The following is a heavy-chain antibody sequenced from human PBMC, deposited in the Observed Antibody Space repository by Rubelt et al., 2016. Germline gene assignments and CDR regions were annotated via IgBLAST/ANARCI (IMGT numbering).Heavy chain of an antibody. V-gene: IGHV4-59*12. CDR3: ASFRDSSGYFR. CDR1: GGSISSYY. D-gene: IGHD3-22*01. Sequence: QVQLQESGPGLVKPSETLSLTCTVSGGSISSYYWSWIRQPPGKGLEWIGEINHSGSTNYNPSLKSRVTISVDTSKNQFSLKLSPVTAADTAVYYCASFRDSSGYFRWGQGTLVTVSS. CDR2: INHSGST. J-gene: IGHJ4*02.